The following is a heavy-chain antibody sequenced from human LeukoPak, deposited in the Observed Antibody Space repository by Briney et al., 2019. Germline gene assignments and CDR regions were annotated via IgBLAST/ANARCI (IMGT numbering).Heavy chain of an antibody. V-gene: IGHV1-46*01. CDR3: ARDNGPWSNYGSGSYFPFDY. Sequence: GASVKVSCKASGYTFTSYYMHWVRHAPGQGLEWMGIINPSGGSTSYAQKFQGRVTMTRDTSTSTVYMELSSLRSEDTAVYYCARDNGPWSNYGSGSYFPFDYWGQGTLVTVSS. D-gene: IGHD3-10*01. CDR2: INPSGGST. J-gene: IGHJ4*02. CDR1: GYTFTSYY.